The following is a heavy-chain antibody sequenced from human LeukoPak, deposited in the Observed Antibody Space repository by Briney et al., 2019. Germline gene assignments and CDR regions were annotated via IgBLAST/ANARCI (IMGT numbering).Heavy chain of an antibody. CDR1: GFTFSSFW. V-gene: IGHV3-23*01. J-gene: IGHJ4*02. Sequence: GGSLRLSCAASGFTFSSFWMSWVRQAPGKGLEWVSAISGSGGSTYYADSVKGRFTISRDNSKNTLYLQMNSLRAEDTAVYYCAKDRVTRTFNFDYWGQGTLVTVSS. D-gene: IGHD1-14*01. CDR3: AKDRVTRTFNFDY. CDR2: ISGSGGST.